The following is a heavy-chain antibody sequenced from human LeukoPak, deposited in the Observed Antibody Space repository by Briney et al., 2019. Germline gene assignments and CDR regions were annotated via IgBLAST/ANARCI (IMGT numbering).Heavy chain of an antibody. CDR1: GFTFSTYC. D-gene: IGHD3-10*01. J-gene: IGHJ4*02. CDR3: ARDWNGSGSPNDF. CDR2: IKTDGSDK. Sequence: PGGTLRLSCAVSGFTFSTYCMSWVRQAPGKGLEWVANIKTDGSDKHYVDSGKGRSTIARDNAKNSLYLQMNSLRAEDTAVYYCARDWNGSGSPNDFWGQGTLVTVSS. V-gene: IGHV3-7*01.